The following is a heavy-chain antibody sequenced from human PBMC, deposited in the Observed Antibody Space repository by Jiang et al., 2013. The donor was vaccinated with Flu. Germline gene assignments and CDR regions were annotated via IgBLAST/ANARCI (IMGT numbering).Heavy chain of an antibody. J-gene: IGHJ4*02. CDR2: IYPGDSNT. D-gene: IGHD3-16*01. CDR1: GYNFATYW. CDR3: AFFGGPYGGLDY. V-gene: IGHV5-51*01. Sequence: SGAEVKKPGESLKISCKTSGYNFATYWIGWVRQMPGKGLEWMGIIYPGDSNTRYNPSFQGQVTISADKSIYTAYLQWSSLKASDTATYYCAFFGGPYGGLDYWGQGTLVSVSS.